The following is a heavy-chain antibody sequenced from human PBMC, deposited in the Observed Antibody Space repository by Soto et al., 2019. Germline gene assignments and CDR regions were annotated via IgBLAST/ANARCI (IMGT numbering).Heavy chain of an antibody. V-gene: IGHV4-39*01. CDR1: GGSISSSSYY. Sequence: SETLSLTCTVSGGSISSSSYYWGWIRQPPGKGLEWIGSIYYSGSTYYNPSLKSRVTISVDTSKNQFSLKLSSVTAADTAVYYCASTSCGGDCPYYYYGMDVWGQGTTVTVSS. D-gene: IGHD2-21*02. CDR3: ASTSCGGDCPYYYYGMDV. J-gene: IGHJ6*02. CDR2: IYYSGST.